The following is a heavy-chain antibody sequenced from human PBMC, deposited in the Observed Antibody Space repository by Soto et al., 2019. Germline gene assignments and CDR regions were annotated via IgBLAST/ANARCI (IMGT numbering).Heavy chain of an antibody. J-gene: IGHJ3*02. V-gene: IGHV3-21*01. CDR2: ISSSSSYI. Sequence: GGSLRLSCAASGFTFSSYSMNWVRQAPGKGLEWVSSISSSSSYIYYADSVKGRFTISRDNAKNSLYLQMNSLRAEDTAVYYCASQGEAADAFDIWGQGTMVTVS. D-gene: IGHD6-13*01. CDR1: GFTFSSYS. CDR3: ASQGEAADAFDI.